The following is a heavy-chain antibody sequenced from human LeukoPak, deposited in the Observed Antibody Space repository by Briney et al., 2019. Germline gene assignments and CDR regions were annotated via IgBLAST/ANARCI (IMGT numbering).Heavy chain of an antibody. Sequence: GGPLRLSCAASGFTFSSYAMSWVRQAPGKGLEWVSAISGSGGSTYYADSMKGRFTISRDNSKNTLYLQMNSLRAEDTAVYYCAKDLIGPYYDSRRDDYWGQGTLVTVSS. CDR3: AKDLIGPYYDSRRDDY. D-gene: IGHD3-22*01. CDR1: GFTFSSYA. V-gene: IGHV3-23*01. CDR2: ISGSGGST. J-gene: IGHJ4*02.